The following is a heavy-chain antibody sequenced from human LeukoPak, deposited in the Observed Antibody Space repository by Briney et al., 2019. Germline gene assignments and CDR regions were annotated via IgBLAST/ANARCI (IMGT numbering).Heavy chain of an antibody. J-gene: IGHJ3*02. Sequence: ASVNVSCKVSGYTLTELSMHWVRQAPGKGLEWMGGFDPEDGETIYAQKFQGRVTMTEDTSTDTAYMELSSLRSEDTAVYYCATGVTHERYCSGGSWRQTVCAFDIWGQGTMVTVSS. V-gene: IGHV1-24*01. D-gene: IGHD2-15*01. CDR1: GYTLTELS. CDR3: ATGVTHERYCSGGSWRQTVCAFDI. CDR2: FDPEDGET.